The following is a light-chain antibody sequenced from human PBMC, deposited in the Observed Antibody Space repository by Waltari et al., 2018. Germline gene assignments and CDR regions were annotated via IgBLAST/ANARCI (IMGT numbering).Light chain of an antibody. CDR2: DAS. CDR3: QQRTNWPLT. Sequence: SCRASESVSYSLAWYQHKPCQAPRLRIYDASHWATGIPARFSGSGSETDFTLTISCLEPEDFEVYYCQQRTNWPLTFGGGTKVEI. CDR1: ESVSYS. J-gene: IGKJ4*01. V-gene: IGKV3-11*01.